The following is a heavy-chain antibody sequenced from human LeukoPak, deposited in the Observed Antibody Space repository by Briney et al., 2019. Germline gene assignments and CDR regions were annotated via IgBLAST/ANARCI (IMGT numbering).Heavy chain of an antibody. CDR3: ARERPIWA. CDR1: GFTLRTYW. Sequence: GSLRLSCAASGFTLRTYWMSWVRQAPGKGLEWVSVIYSAGNTYYADSVKGRFTISRDNSKNTLYLQMDSLRVDDTAVYYCARERPIWAWGQGTLVTVSS. J-gene: IGHJ5*02. V-gene: IGHV3-53*01. CDR2: IYSAGNT. D-gene: IGHD3-16*01.